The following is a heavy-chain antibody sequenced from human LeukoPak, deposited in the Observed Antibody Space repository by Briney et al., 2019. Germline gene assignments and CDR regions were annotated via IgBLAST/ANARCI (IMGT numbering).Heavy chain of an antibody. J-gene: IGHJ4*02. CDR3: ARVRYRLAETYIDY. Sequence: ASVKVSCKDSGYTFTDYDIHWVRQAPGQGLEWMGWINPNSGDTNYAQKFQGRVTMTRDTSISTAYMELSRLRSDDTAVYYCARVRYRLAETYIDYWGQGTLVTVSS. D-gene: IGHD3-16*01. CDR1: GYTFTDYD. V-gene: IGHV1-2*02. CDR2: INPNSGDT.